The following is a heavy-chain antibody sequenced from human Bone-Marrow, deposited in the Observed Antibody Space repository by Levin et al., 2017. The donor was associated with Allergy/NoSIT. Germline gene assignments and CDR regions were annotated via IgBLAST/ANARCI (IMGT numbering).Heavy chain of an antibody. CDR1: GGSIRSYY. J-gene: IGHJ4*02. CDR3: ARAPLGNNSSGWSPIDY. Sequence: SQTLSLTCTVSGGSIRSYYWSWIRQPPGKGLEWIGYIYYSGSTNYNPSLKSRVTISVDTSKNQFSLKLSSVTAADTAVYYCARAPLGNNSSGWSPIDYWGQGTLVTVSS. CDR2: IYYSGST. D-gene: IGHD6-19*01. V-gene: IGHV4-59*01.